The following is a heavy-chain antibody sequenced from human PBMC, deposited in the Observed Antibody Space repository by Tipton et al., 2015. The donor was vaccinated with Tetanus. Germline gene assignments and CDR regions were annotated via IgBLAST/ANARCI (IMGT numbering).Heavy chain of an antibody. CDR1: GGSISSNTYY. J-gene: IGHJ3*02. D-gene: IGHD3/OR15-3a*01. Sequence: TLSLTCTVSGGSISSNTYYWGWIRQPPGKGLEWIGSMYYSGSTYYNPSLNSRVTISVDTSKNQFSLKLNSVTAADTAMYYCARWTASGKEAFDIWGQGTMVTVSS. CDR2: MYYSGST. CDR3: ARWTASGKEAFDI. V-gene: IGHV4-39*01.